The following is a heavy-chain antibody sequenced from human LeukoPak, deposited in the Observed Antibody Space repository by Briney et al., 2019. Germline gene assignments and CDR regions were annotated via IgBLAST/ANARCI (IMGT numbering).Heavy chain of an antibody. V-gene: IGHV3-74*01. CDR3: ARIPQDLAYCGGDCSGDFDY. CDR1: GFTFSSYW. J-gene: IGHJ4*02. CDR2: INSDGSST. D-gene: IGHD2-21*02. Sequence: GGSLRLSCAASGFTFSSYWMHWVRHAPGKGLVWVSRINSDGSSTSYADSVKGRFTISRDNAKNTLYLQMNSLRAEDTAVYYCARIPQDLAYCGGDCSGDFDYWGQGTLVTVSS.